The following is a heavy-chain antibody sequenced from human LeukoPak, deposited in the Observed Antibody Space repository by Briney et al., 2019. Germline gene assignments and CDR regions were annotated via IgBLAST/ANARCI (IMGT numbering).Heavy chain of an antibody. V-gene: IGHV3-23*01. CDR3: ANRGRMAVGSYYFDY. J-gene: IGHJ4*02. Sequence: SGGSLRLSCAASGFTFSTHAMSWVRQAPGKGLEWVSTLSSNGGTSYYADSVKGRFTISRDNAKNTLYLQMNSLRAEDTAIYYCANRGRMAVGSYYFDYWGQGTLVTVSS. CDR1: GFTFSTHA. D-gene: IGHD3-16*01. CDR2: LSSNGGTS.